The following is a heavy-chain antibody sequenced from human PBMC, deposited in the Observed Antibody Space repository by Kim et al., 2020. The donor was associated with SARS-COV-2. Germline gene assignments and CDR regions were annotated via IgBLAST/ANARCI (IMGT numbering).Heavy chain of an antibody. Sequence: AHSGKGPFTNSRDNSKNTLYLQMNSLRAEDTAVYYCAKFSIPYSSGYYDWGQGTLVTVSS. J-gene: IGHJ4*02. V-gene: IGHV3-23*01. CDR3: AKFSIPYSSGYYD. D-gene: IGHD3-22*01.